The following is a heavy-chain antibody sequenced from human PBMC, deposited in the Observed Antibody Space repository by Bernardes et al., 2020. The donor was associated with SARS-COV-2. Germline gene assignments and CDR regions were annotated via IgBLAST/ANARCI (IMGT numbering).Heavy chain of an antibody. CDR2: INHSGST. Sequence: TLSLTRAVYGVSFSGYYWSWIRHPPVKGLEWIGEINHSGSTNYNPSLKSRVTISVDTSKNQFSLKLSSVTAADTAVYYCARLRSSSWYGNYYYYYGMDVWGQGTTVTVSS. CDR1: GVSFSGYY. D-gene: IGHD6-13*01. V-gene: IGHV4-34*01. J-gene: IGHJ6*02. CDR3: ARLRSSSWYGNYYYYYGMDV.